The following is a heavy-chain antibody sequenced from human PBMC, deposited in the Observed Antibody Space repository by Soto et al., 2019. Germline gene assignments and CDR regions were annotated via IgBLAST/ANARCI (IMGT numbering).Heavy chain of an antibody. CDR2: INYNGGNT. CDR3: VTWGGVEARNFDY. V-gene: IGHV3-64D*06. Sequence: GRSLRLSCSAAGFTFSRYAMHWVRQAPGKGLEYVSAINYNGGNTYYADSVKGRSTISRENSKNTSYLQMSSLRPEDAAVYYCVTWGGVEARNFDYWGQGTLVTASS. J-gene: IGHJ4*01. D-gene: IGHD2-15*01. CDR1: GFTFSRYA.